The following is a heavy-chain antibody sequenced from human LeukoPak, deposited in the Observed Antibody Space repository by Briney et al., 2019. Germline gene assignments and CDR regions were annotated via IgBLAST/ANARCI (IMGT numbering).Heavy chain of an antibody. CDR2: IYSGGST. CDR1: GFTFSSNY. D-gene: IGHD1-7*01. CDR3: ARWELSYSDY. J-gene: IGHJ4*02. V-gene: IGHV3-66*01. Sequence: GGSLRLSCAASGFTFSSNYMSWVRQAPGKGLEWVSVIYSGGSTYYSDSVKGRFTISRDNSKNNLYLQINSLRAEDTAVYYFARWELSYSDYWGQGTLVTVSS.